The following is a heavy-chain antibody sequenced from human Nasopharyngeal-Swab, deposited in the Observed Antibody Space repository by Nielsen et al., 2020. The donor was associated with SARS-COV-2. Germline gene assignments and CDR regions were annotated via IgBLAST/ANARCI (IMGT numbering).Heavy chain of an antibody. CDR1: GFTFNSYV. CDR3: APDPNWGIGY. Sequence: GASLKISCAASGFTFNSYVMIWVRQAPGEGLEWVSYITVSGDATNYAESVKGRFTISRDNSKNLLYLQMNSLRVEDTATYYCAPDPNWGIGYWGRGTLVTVSP. V-gene: IGHV3-23*01. D-gene: IGHD7-27*01. CDR2: ITVSGDAT. J-gene: IGHJ4*02.